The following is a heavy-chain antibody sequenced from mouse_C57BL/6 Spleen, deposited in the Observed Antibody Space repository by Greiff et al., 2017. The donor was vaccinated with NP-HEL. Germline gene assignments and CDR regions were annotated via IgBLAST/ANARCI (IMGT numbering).Heavy chain of an antibody. Sequence: QVQLQQSGAELVRPGTSVKLSCKASGYTFTSYWMHWVKQRPGQGLEWIGVIDPSDSYTNYNQKFKGKATLTVDKSSSTAYMQLSSLTSEDSAVYYCARCTPVDYWGQGTSVTVSS. V-gene: IGHV1-59*01. CDR1: GYTFTSYW. CDR3: ARCTPVDY. D-gene: IGHD5-1*01. CDR2: IDPSDSYT. J-gene: IGHJ4*01.